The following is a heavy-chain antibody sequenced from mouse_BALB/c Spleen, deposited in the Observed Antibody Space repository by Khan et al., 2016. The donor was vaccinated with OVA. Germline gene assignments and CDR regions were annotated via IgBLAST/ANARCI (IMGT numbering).Heavy chain of an antibody. Sequence: VQLQQSGAELVKPGASVKLSCTASGFNIKDTYMHWVKQRPEQGLEWIGRIDPANGNTKYDPKFQGKATITADTSSHTAYLQLSSLTSEDTAVYYCAITTATYYFDYWGQGTTLTVSS. CDR2: IDPANGNT. CDR1: GFNIKDTY. J-gene: IGHJ2*01. CDR3: AITTATYYFDY. D-gene: IGHD1-2*01. V-gene: IGHV14-3*02.